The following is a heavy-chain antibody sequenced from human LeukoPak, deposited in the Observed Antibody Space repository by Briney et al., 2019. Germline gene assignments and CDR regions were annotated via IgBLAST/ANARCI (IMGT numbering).Heavy chain of an antibody. V-gene: IGHV3-48*03. D-gene: IGHD3-16*01. Sequence: GGSLRLSCAASGFTFSSYEMNWVRQAPGKGLEWVAYISSSGATTYYADSVKGRFTISRDNAEKSLHLQMNSLRAEDTAVYYCARDRLRFDYWGQGTLVTVSS. CDR2: ISSSGATT. CDR3: ARDRLRFDY. J-gene: IGHJ4*02. CDR1: GFTFSSYE.